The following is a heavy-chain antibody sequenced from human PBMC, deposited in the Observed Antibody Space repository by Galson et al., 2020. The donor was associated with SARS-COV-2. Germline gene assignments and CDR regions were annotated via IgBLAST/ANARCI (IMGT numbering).Heavy chain of an antibody. J-gene: IGHJ4*02. D-gene: IGHD5-12*01. V-gene: IGHV4-39*07. CDR1: GAYVSSTSYY. CDR2: IYYTGRT. Sequence: ASETLSLTCTVSGAYVSSTSYYWGWIRQPPGKGLEWIGSIYYTGRTFYNPSLTSRVSMSVALSKNQFSLRLSSVTAADTAVYYCARKEATYDYWGQGILVTVSS. CDR3: ARKEATYDY.